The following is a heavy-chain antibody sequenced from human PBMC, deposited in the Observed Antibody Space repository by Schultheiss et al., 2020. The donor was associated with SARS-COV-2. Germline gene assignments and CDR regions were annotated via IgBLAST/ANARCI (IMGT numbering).Heavy chain of an antibody. Sequence: ASVKVSCKASGYTFTKYFTQWVRQGPGQGLEWMGWISAYNGNTNYAQKFQGRVTMTTDTSTNTAYMELRSLRSDDTAVYYCATATGIAVAGTDYWGQGTLVTVSS. J-gene: IGHJ4*02. V-gene: IGHV1-18*04. CDR1: GYTFTKYF. D-gene: IGHD6-19*01. CDR3: ATATGIAVAGTDY. CDR2: ISAYNGNT.